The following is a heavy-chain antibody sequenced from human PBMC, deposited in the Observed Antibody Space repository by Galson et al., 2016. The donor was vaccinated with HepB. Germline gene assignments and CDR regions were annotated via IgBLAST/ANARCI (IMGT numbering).Heavy chain of an antibody. CDR3: ARDFSWDALDY. D-gene: IGHD1-26*01. Sequence: SLRLSCAASGFTYSTSWMTWVRQAPGKGLEWVANISPDGNTVNYLDSVKGRFTISRDNAKTSLFLQMNSLRAADTSVYYCARDFSWDALDYWGQGALVTVSS. CDR1: GFTYSTSW. V-gene: IGHV3-7*04. CDR2: ISPDGNTV. J-gene: IGHJ4*02.